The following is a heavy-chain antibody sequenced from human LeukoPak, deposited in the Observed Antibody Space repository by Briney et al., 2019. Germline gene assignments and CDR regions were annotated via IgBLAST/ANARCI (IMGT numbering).Heavy chain of an antibody. Sequence: SETLSLTCTVSGGSISSYYWSWIRQPPGKGLEWIGYIYYSGSTNYNPSLKSRVTISVDTSKNQFSLKLTSVTAADTAVYYCAREGYSYGSRYFDYWGQGTLVTVSS. D-gene: IGHD5-18*01. V-gene: IGHV4-59*01. J-gene: IGHJ4*02. CDR2: IYYSGST. CDR1: GGSISSYY. CDR3: AREGYSYGSRYFDY.